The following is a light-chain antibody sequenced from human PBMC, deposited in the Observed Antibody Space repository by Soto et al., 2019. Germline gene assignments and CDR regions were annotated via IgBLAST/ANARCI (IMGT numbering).Light chain of an antibody. CDR1: QSISSR. V-gene: IGKV1-5*01. J-gene: IGKJ1*01. CDR3: QQYNSYWV. Sequence: DIQMTQSPSTLSASVGDRVTITCRASQSISSRLAWYQKKPGKAPKLLIYDASSLESGVPSRFSGSGSGTEFPLTISSLQPDDFATYYCQQYNSYWVFGQGTKGEI. CDR2: DAS.